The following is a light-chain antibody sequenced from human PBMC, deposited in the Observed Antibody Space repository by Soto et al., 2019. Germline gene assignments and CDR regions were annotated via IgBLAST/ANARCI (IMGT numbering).Light chain of an antibody. CDR2: GAS. J-gene: IGKJ1*01. CDR3: QQYGSSPPWT. Sequence: EIVLTQSPGTLSLSPGERATLSCRASQSVSSSYLAWYQQKPGQAPRLLIYGASSRATGIPDRFSGSGSGTDFTLTISRLEPADFAVYYCQQYGSSPPWTFGQGTKV. CDR1: QSVSSSY. V-gene: IGKV3-20*01.